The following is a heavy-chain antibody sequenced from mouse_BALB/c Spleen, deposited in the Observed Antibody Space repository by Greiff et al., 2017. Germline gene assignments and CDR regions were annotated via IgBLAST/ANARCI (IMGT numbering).Heavy chain of an antibody. CDR3: ARTLYGNSYYAMDY. J-gene: IGHJ4*01. V-gene: IGHV5-17*02. CDR1: GFTFSSFG. CDR2: ISSGSSTI. Sequence: EVQRVESGGGLVQPGGSRKLSCAASGFTFSSFGMHWVRQAPEKGLEWVAYISSGSSTIYYADTVKGRFTISRDNPKNTLFLQMTSLRSEDTAMYYCARTLYGNSYYAMDYWGQGTSVTVSS. D-gene: IGHD2-1*01.